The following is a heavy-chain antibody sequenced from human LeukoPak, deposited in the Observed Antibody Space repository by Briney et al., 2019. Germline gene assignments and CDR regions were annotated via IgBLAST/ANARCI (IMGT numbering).Heavy chain of an antibody. CDR1: GFTFSSYS. CDR3: AMGYDSSGYYYFY. J-gene: IGHJ4*02. CDR2: ISSSSSTI. V-gene: IGHV3-48*04. D-gene: IGHD3-22*01. Sequence: GGSLRLSCAASGFTFSSYSMNWVRQAPGKGLEWVSYISSSSSTIYYADSVKGRFTISRDNAKNSLYLQMNSLRAEDTAVYYCAMGYDSSGYYYFYWGQGTLVTVSS.